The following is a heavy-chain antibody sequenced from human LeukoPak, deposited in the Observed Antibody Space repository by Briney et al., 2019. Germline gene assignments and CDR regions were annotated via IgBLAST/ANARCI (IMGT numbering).Heavy chain of an antibody. J-gene: IGHJ3*02. CDR2: INHSGST. Sequence: SETLSLTCAVYGGSFSGYYWSWIRQPPGKGLEWIGEINHSGSTNYNPSLKSRVTISVDTSKNQFSLKLSSVTAADTAVYYCARMMYYYDSSGYYYGAFDIWGQGTMATVSS. CDR1: GGSFSGYY. CDR3: ARMMYYYDSSGYYYGAFDI. V-gene: IGHV4-34*01. D-gene: IGHD3-22*01.